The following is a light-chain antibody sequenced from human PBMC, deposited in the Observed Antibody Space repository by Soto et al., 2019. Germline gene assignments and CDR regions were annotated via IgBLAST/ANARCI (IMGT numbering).Light chain of an antibody. CDR3: QQRSTWPWT. CDR2: DAS. J-gene: IGKJ1*01. V-gene: IGKV3-11*01. Sequence: EIVLTQSPDTLSLSPGERATLSCRASQGVSRYLAWFQQKPGQAPRLLIYDASTRATGIPARFSGSGSGTDFTLTINSLEPEDFAVYYCQQRSTWPWTFGRGTKVEI. CDR1: QGVSRY.